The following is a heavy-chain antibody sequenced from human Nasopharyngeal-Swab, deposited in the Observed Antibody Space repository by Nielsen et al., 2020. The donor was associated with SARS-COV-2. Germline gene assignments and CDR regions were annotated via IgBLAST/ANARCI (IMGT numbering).Heavy chain of an antibody. V-gene: IGHV3-30*03. Sequence: WIRQPPGKGPEWVAFIAHDASNEYYGDSVKGRFSISRDSSKNTLYLQMDSLRGEDTAVYYCARDAPAHYGAFYWGRGTLVTVSS. CDR3: ARDAPAHYGAFY. CDR2: IAHDASNE. D-gene: IGHD4-17*01. J-gene: IGHJ4*02.